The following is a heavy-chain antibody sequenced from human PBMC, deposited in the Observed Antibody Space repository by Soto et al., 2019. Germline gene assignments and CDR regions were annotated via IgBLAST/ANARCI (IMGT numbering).Heavy chain of an antibody. J-gene: IGHJ4*02. D-gene: IGHD3-22*01. V-gene: IGHV4-59*12. CDR1: GGSISDYY. CDR2: TYYGWNT. Sequence: SETLSLTCSVSGGSISDYYWSWTRQPPGKGLEWIGYTYYGWNTNYNPSLKSRVTISVDTSKNQFSLKLISVTAADTAVYYCARDREYYDSSGLYFDYWGQGTLVIVS. CDR3: ARDREYYDSSGLYFDY.